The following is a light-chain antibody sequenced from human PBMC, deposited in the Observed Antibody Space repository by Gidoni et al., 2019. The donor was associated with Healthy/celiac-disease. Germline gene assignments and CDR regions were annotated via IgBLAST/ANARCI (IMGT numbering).Light chain of an antibody. Sequence: SYELTQTSSVSVSPGQTARITCSGDVLAKKYARWFQQKPGQAPVLVIYKDSERPSGIPARFFGSSSGTTVSLTISGAQVEDEADYYCYSAADNNLRVFGGGTKLTVL. CDR1: VLAKKY. J-gene: IGLJ2*01. CDR3: YSAADNNLRV. V-gene: IGLV3-27*01. CDR2: KDS.